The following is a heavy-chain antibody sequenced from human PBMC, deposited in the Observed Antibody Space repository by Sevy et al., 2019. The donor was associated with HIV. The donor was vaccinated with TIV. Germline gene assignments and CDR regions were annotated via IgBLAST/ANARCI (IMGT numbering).Heavy chain of an antibody. CDR2: ISSSSSYI. V-gene: IGHV3-21*01. CDR1: GFTFSSYS. Sequence: GGSLRLSCAASGFTFSSYSMNWVRQAPGKGLEWVSSISSSSSYIYYADSVKGRFTISRDNAKNSLYLQMNGLRAEDTAVYYCARTGDGYNAFDIWGQGTMVTVSS. CDR3: ARTGDGYNAFDI. D-gene: IGHD5-12*01. J-gene: IGHJ3*02.